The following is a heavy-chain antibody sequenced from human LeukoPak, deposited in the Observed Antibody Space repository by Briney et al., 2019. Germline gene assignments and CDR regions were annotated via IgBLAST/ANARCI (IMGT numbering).Heavy chain of an antibody. V-gene: IGHV1-69*05. CDR2: IIPTFGTA. CDR3: ARAPLCSSTSCYFAGPNYYFDY. D-gene: IGHD2-2*01. J-gene: IGHJ4*02. Sequence: SVKVSCKASGGSFVSYAISWVRQAPGQGLEWMGRIIPTFGTANYAQKFQGRVTITTDESTSTAYMELSSLRSEDTAVYYCARAPLCSSTSCYFAGPNYYFDYWGQGTLVTVSS. CDR1: GGSFVSYA.